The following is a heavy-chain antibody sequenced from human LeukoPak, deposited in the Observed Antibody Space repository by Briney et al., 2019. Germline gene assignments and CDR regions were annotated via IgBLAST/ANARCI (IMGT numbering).Heavy chain of an antibody. CDR2: IYSGGRT. CDR1: GFTVSSNY. J-gene: IGHJ4*02. V-gene: IGHV3-66*01. CDR3: ARSSEWLLDYFDY. Sequence: GGSLRLSCAASGFTVSSNYMSWVRQAPGKGLEWVSVIYSGGRTYYADSVKGRSTISRDNSKNTLYLQMNSLRAEDTAVYYCARSSEWLLDYFDYWGQGTLVTVSS. D-gene: IGHD3-3*01.